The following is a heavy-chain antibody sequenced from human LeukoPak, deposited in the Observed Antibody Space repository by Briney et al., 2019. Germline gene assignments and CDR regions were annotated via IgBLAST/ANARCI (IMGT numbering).Heavy chain of an antibody. CDR2: ISSSSSTI. V-gene: IGHV3-48*01. CDR3: ARRGELTPPYYSDY. D-gene: IGHD1-26*01. CDR1: GFTFSSYS. J-gene: IGHJ4*02. Sequence: GGSLRLSCAASGFTFSSYSMNWVRQAPGKGLEWISYISSSSSTIYYADSVKGRFTISRDNAKNSLYLQMSSLRAEDTAAYYCARRGELTPPYYSDYWGQGTLVTVSS.